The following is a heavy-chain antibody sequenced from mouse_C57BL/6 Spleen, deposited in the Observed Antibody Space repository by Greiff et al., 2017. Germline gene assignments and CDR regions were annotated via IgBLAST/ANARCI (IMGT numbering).Heavy chain of an antibody. CDR3: ARDAPDGYYPY. Sequence: EVKLMESGGGLVKPGGSLKLSCAASGFTFSSYAMSWVRQTPEKRLEWVATISDGGSYTYYPDNVKGRFTISRDNAKNNLYLQMSPLKSEDTAMYYCARDAPDGYYPYWGQGTLVTVSA. CDR1: GFTFSSYA. CDR2: ISDGGSYT. V-gene: IGHV5-4*01. J-gene: IGHJ3*01. D-gene: IGHD2-3*01.